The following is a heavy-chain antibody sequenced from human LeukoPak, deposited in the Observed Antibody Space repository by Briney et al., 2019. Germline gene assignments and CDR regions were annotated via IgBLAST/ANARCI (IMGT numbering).Heavy chain of an antibody. D-gene: IGHD3-16*01. CDR2: INHSGST. Sequence: SETLSLTCAVYGGSFRGYYWSWIRQPPGKGLEWIGEINHSGSTNYNPSLKSRVTISVDTSKNQFSLKLSSVTAADTAVYYCARGRGGKGNFDYWGQGTLVTVSS. CDR3: ARGRGGKGNFDY. V-gene: IGHV4-34*01. J-gene: IGHJ4*02. CDR1: GGSFRGYY.